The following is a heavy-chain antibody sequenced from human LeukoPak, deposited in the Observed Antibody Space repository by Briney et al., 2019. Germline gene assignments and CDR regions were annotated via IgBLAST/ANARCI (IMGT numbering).Heavy chain of an antibody. CDR1: GFTFSSYS. D-gene: IGHD6-19*01. J-gene: IGHJ4*02. CDR2: ISSSSSYI. V-gene: IGHV3-21*01. CDR3: ARVQKEVYSSGWPIDY. Sequence: PGGSLRLYCATSGFTFSSYSMNWVRQAPGKGLEWVSSISSSSSYIYYADSVKGRFTITRDNAKNSLYLQMNSLRAEDTAVYYCARVQKEVYSSGWPIDYWGQGTLVTVSS.